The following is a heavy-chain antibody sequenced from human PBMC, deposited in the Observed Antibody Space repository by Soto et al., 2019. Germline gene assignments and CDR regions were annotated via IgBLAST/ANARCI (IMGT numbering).Heavy chain of an antibody. Sequence: ASVKVACKASGYSFTGYYMHWVRQAPGQRPEWMGWISAYNGQTDYAQNFQGRVTMATDTSTNTAYMELRNLRSDDTAVYYCARDPHEFWNXXXXDPWGPGTLVTVSS. CDR2: ISAYNGQT. V-gene: IGHV1-18*04. CDR1: GYSFTGYY. D-gene: IGHD3-3*01. J-gene: IGHJ5*02. CDR3: ARDPHEFWNXXXXDP.